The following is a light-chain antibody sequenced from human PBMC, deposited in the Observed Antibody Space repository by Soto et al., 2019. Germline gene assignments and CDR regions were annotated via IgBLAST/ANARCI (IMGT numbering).Light chain of an antibody. V-gene: IGLV1-44*01. Sequence: QSVLTQPPSASGTPGQRVTISCSGSSSNIGSNTVNWYQQLPGTAPKLLIYSNNQRPSGVPDRFSGSKSGTSASLAISGLXXXXXXDYYCAAWDDSLNGVVFGGGTKLTV. J-gene: IGLJ2*01. CDR3: AAWDDSLNGVV. CDR1: SSNIGSNT. CDR2: SNN.